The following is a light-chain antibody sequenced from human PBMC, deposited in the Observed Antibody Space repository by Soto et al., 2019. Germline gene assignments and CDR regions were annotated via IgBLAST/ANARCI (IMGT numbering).Light chain of an antibody. CDR3: AAWDDSLRGV. J-gene: IGLJ1*01. CDR1: SSNIGSNY. V-gene: IGLV1-47*02. Sequence: QPVLTQPPSASGTPGQRVTISCSGSSSNIGSNYVYWYQQLPGTAPKLLIYSNNQRPSGVPDRFSGSKSGTSASLAISGLRSEDEADYYCAAWDDSLRGVFGTGTKVTVL. CDR2: SNN.